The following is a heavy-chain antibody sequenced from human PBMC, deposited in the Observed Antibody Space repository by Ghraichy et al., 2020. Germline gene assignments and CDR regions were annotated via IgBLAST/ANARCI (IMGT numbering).Heavy chain of an antibody. Sequence: GESLNISCVGSGFTFSSFGMHWVRQAPGKGLDWVAVISSDGSDEYYADSVKGRFTISRDNSKNTLYLQMNSLRTEDTAVYYCANDHGSGHYEGDFWGQGTLVTVSS. V-gene: IGHV3-30*18. CDR1: GFTFSSFG. CDR3: ANDHGSGHYEGDF. CDR2: ISSDGSDE. J-gene: IGHJ4*02. D-gene: IGHD3-10*01.